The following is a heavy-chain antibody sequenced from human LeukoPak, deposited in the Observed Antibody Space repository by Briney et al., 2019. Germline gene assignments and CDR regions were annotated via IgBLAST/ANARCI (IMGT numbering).Heavy chain of an antibody. CDR2: IYYSGST. CDR1: GGSISSYY. CDR3: ASSHLSVALFDY. V-gene: IGHV4-59*01. Sequence: SETLSLTCTVSGGSISSYYWSWIRQPPGKGLEWIGYIYYSGSTNYNPSLKSRVTISVDTSKNQFSLKLSSVTAVDTAVYYCASSHLSVALFDYWGQGTLVTVSS. D-gene: IGHD2-15*01. J-gene: IGHJ4*02.